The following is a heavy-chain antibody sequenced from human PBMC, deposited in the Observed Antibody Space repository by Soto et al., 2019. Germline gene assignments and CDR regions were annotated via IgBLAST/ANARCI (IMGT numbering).Heavy chain of an antibody. J-gene: IGHJ4*02. D-gene: IGHD5-12*01. CDR2: IYYSGST. Sequence: PSETLSLTCTVSGGSIGSYYWSWIRQPPGKGLEWIGYIYYSGSTNYNPSLKSRVTISVDTSKNQFSLKLSSVTAADTAVYYCAVNRDGYNLYYFDYWGQGTLVTVSS. CDR1: GGSIGSYY. V-gene: IGHV4-59*01. CDR3: AVNRDGYNLYYFDY.